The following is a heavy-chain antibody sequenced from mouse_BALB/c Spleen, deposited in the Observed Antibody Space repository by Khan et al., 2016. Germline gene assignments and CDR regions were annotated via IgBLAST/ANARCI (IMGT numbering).Heavy chain of an antibody. V-gene: IGHV3-6*02. Sequence: EVKLEESGPGLVKPSQSLSLTCSVTGYSITSGYYWNWIRQFPGNELEWMGYIRYDGSNNYNPSLKNRISVTRDTSKNQFFLKLNSVTSGDTATYYCAPIRRRRSLAYGGQGTSVTVSA. J-gene: IGHJ4*01. CDR2: IRYDGSN. CDR3: APIRRRRSLAY. CDR1: GYSITSGYY. D-gene: IGHD2-12*01.